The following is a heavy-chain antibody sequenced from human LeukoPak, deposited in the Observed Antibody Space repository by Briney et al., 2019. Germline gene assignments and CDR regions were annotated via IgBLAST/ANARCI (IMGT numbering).Heavy chain of an antibody. V-gene: IGHV3-30-3*01. CDR2: ISYDGSNK. Sequence: GGSLRLSCAASGFTFSSYAMHWVRQAPGKGLEWVAVISYDGSNKYYADSVKGRFTISRDNSKNTLYQQMNSLRAEDTAVYYCARGKGRDSGAFDIWGQGTMVTVSS. J-gene: IGHJ3*02. CDR1: GFTFSSYA. D-gene: IGHD2-15*01. CDR3: ARGKGRDSGAFDI.